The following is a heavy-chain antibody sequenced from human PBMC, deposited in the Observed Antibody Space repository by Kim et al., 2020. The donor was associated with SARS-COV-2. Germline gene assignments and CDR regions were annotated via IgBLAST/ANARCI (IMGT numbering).Heavy chain of an antibody. CDR2: IRSKANSYAT. J-gene: IGHJ3*02. D-gene: IGHD6-13*01. Sequence: GGSLRLSCAASGFTFSDSAMYRVRQASGKGLEWVGRIRSKANSYATAYDVSVKGRFIISRDDSKNTAYLQMISLKTEDTAIYYCTRVPPYSNSWWDAFDIWGQGTMVTVSS. CDR3: TRVPPYSNSWWDAFDI. V-gene: IGHV3-73*01. CDR1: GFTFSDSA.